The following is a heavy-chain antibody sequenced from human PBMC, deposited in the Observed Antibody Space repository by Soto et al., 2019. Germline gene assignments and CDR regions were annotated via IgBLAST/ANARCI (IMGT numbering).Heavy chain of an antibody. CDR2: IYYSGST. Sequence: PSETLSLTCTVSGGSVSSGSYYWSWIRQPPGKGLEWIGYIYYSGSTNYNPSLKSRVTISVDTSKNQFSLKLSSVTAAATAVYYCAGDSSQNWFDPWGQGTLVTVSS. CDR1: GGSVSSGSYY. CDR3: AGDSSQNWFDP. J-gene: IGHJ5*02. D-gene: IGHD6-6*01. V-gene: IGHV4-61*01.